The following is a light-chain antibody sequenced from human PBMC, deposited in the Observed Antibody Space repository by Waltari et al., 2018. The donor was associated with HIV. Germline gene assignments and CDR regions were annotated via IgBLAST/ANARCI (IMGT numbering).Light chain of an antibody. CDR1: SSDVGGYNY. V-gene: IGLV2-11*01. CDR2: DVT. J-gene: IGLJ3*02. Sequence: QSALTQPRSVSGSPGQSVTISCTGTSSDVGGYNYVSWYQHNPGKAPKFIIYDVTKRPSGVPYRFSGSKSGNTASLTISGLQAEDEADYYCCSYAGNYPVLFGGGTKLTVL. CDR3: CSYAGNYPVL.